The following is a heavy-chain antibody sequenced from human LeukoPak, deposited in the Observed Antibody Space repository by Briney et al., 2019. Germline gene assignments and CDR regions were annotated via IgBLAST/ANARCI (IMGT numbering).Heavy chain of an antibody. J-gene: IGHJ6*03. CDR3: ARVLHYGSSGYYYYYYYYMDV. V-gene: IGHV3-53*05. Sequence: PGGSLRLSCAASGFTVSSNYMSWVRQAPGKGLEWVSVIYSGGSTYYADSVKGRFTISRDNSKNTLYLQMNSLRAEDTAVYYCARVLHYGSSGYYYYYYYYMDVWGKGTTVTVSS. CDR1: GFTVSSNY. CDR2: IYSGGST. D-gene: IGHD3-22*01.